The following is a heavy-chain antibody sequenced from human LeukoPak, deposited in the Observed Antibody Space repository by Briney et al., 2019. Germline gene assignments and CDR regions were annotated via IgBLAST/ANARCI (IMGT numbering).Heavy chain of an antibody. CDR1: GGSISSYY. V-gene: IGHV4-59*01. CDR3: ARVATIFGVVRNYYYYYMDV. J-gene: IGHJ6*03. CDR2: INYSGGT. D-gene: IGHD3-3*01. Sequence: SETLSLTCTVSGGSISSYYWSWIRQPPGKGLEWIGYINYSGGTNYNPSLKSRVTISVDTSKNQFSLKLSSVTAADTAVYYCARVATIFGVVRNYYYYYMDVWGKGTTVTVSS.